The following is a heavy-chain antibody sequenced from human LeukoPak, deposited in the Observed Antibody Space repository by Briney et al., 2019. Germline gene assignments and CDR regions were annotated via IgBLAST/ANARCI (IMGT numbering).Heavy chain of an antibody. CDR3: AKASSGWDQYYFDY. CDR1: GFTFDDYA. D-gene: IGHD6-25*01. J-gene: IGHJ4*02. Sequence: PGRSLRLSCAASGFTFDDYAMHWVRQAPGKGLEWVSGISWNSGSIGYADSVKGRFTISRDNAKNSLYLQMNSLRAEDTALYYCAKASSGWDQYYFDYWGQGTLVTVSS. V-gene: IGHV3-9*01. CDR2: ISWNSGSI.